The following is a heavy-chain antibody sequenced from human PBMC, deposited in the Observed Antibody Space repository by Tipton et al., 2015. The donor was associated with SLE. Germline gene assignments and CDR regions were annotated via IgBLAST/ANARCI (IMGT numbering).Heavy chain of an antibody. J-gene: IGHJ4*02. Sequence: TLSLTCTVSGGSISSYFWTWIRQPPGKGLEWIGYIYDSDYINYNPALESRATISVDTSRSQFSLRLTSVTAADTAVYYCARGKISWAIFVVRNYFDSWGQGTLVTVSS. CDR3: ARGKISWAIFVVRNYFDS. D-gene: IGHD2-21*01. CDR2: IYDSDYI. V-gene: IGHV4-59*12. CDR1: GGSISSYF.